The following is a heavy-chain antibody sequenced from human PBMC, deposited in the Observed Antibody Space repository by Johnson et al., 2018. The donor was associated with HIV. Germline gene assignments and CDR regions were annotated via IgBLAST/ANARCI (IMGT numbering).Heavy chain of an antibody. CDR1: GFTFSSYA. CDR2: ISGSGGST. Sequence: VQLVESGGGLVQPGGSLRLSCAASGFTFSSYAMSWVRQAPGKGLEWVSAISGSGGSTYYADSVKGRFTISRDNSKNTLYLQMKRLRAEDTAVYYCARSVDSYVEGVCDSWGHGTMVTVSS. CDR3: ARSVDSYVEGVCDS. D-gene: IGHD2-8*01. J-gene: IGHJ3*02. V-gene: IGHV3-23*04.